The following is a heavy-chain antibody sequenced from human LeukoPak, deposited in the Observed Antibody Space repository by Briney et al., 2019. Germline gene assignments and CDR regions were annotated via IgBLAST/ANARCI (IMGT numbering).Heavy chain of an antibody. CDR1: VFTFSSYA. V-gene: IGHV3-23*01. CDR2: ISGSGGST. Sequence: QPGGSLRLSCAPSVFTFSSYALSWVCNAPGKGREWVSAISGSGGSTYYADSVKGRFTISRDNSKNTLYLQMNSLRAEDTAVYYCANIAAAGISYVDYWGQGTLVTVSS. CDR3: ANIAAAGISYVDY. D-gene: IGHD6-13*01. J-gene: IGHJ4*02.